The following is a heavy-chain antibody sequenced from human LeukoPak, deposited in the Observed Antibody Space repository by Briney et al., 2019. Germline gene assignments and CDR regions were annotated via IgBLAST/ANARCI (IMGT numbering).Heavy chain of an antibody. CDR2: ISGSSGYI. CDR3: ARDRGAYCGGDCYLGFDY. CDR1: GFTFSSYT. Sequence: GGSLRLSCAASGFTFSSYTMNWVRQAPGKGLEWVSSISGSSGYISYADSVKGPFTISRDNAKKSLYLQMTSLTAEDTAVYYCARDRGAYCGGDCYLGFDYWGRGTLVTVSS. V-gene: IGHV3-21*01. J-gene: IGHJ4*01. D-gene: IGHD2-21*02.